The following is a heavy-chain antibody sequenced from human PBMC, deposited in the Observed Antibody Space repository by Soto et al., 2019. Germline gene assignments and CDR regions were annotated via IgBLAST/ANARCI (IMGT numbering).Heavy chain of an antibody. Sequence: GGSLRLSCAASGFTVSSNYMSWVRQAPGKGLEWVSVIYSGGSTYYADSVKGRFTISRDNSKNTLYLQMNSLRAEDTAVYYCARDRDIVAANAFDIWGQGTMVTVSS. CDR3: ARDRDIVAANAFDI. J-gene: IGHJ3*02. D-gene: IGHD5-12*01. V-gene: IGHV3-66*01. CDR2: IYSGGST. CDR1: GFTVSSNY.